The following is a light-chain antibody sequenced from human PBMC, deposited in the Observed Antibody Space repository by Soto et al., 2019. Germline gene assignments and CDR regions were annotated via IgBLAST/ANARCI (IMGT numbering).Light chain of an antibody. CDR2: RNN. CDR1: SSNIGSNY. CDR3: AAWDDSLTCWV. J-gene: IGLJ3*02. Sequence: QSVLTQPPSASGTPGQRVTISCSGSSSNIGSNYVYWYQQLPGTAPKLLIYRNNQRPSGVPDRFSGSKSGTSASLAISGLRSEDEADYYCAAWDDSLTCWVFGGGTKLT. V-gene: IGLV1-47*01.